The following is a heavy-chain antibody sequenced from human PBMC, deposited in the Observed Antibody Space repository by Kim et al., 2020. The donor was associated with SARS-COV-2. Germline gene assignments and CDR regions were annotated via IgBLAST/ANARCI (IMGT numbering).Heavy chain of an antibody. CDR1: GGSFSGYY. CDR3: VRGVRGTMIVVVITPYYYYGMDV. J-gene: IGHJ6*02. D-gene: IGHD3-22*01. CDR2: INHSGST. Sequence: SETLSLTCAVYGGSFSGYYWSWIRQPPGKGLEWIGEINHSGSTNYNPSLKSRVTISVDTSKNQFSLKLSSVTAADTAVYYCVRGVRGTMIVVVITPYYYYGMDVWGQGTTVTVSS. V-gene: IGHV4-34*01.